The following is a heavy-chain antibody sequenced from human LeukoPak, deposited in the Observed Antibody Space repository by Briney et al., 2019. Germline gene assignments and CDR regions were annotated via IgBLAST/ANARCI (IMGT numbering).Heavy chain of an antibody. Sequence: GASVKVSCKASGYTFVNYGITWVRQAPGQGLEWMGWISPYNGNTIYAERFQGRVTMTTEKTTNTAYLELRSLTYDDTAVYFCARAITIFGVTIPDGMDVWGQGTTVSVSS. CDR1: GYTFVNYG. D-gene: IGHD3-3*01. J-gene: IGHJ6*02. V-gene: IGHV1-18*01. CDR3: ARAITIFGVTIPDGMDV. CDR2: ISPYNGNT.